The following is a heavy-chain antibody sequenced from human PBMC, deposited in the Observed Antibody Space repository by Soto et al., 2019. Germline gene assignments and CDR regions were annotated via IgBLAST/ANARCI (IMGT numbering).Heavy chain of an antibody. Sequence: LRLSCAASGFTFSSYGMHWVRQAPGKGLEWVAVISYDGSNKYYADSVKGRFTISRDNSKNTLYLQMNSLRAEDTAVYYCAKDFIDFWSGYGEYNWFDPWGQGTLVTVSS. D-gene: IGHD3-3*01. CDR2: ISYDGSNK. CDR3: AKDFIDFWSGYGEYNWFDP. V-gene: IGHV3-30*18. J-gene: IGHJ5*02. CDR1: GFTFSSYG.